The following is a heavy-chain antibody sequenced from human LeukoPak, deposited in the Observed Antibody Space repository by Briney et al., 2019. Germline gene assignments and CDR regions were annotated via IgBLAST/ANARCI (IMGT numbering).Heavy chain of an antibody. D-gene: IGHD6-13*01. CDR1: GFTVSSNY. Sequence: GGSLRLSCAASGFTVSSNYMSWVRQAPGKGLEWVSVIYSGGSTYYADTVKGRFTISRDNSKNTLYLQMNSLRAEDTAVYYCARLGSSWAYFDYWGQGTLVTVSS. J-gene: IGHJ4*02. V-gene: IGHV3-53*01. CDR2: IYSGGST. CDR3: ARLGSSWAYFDY.